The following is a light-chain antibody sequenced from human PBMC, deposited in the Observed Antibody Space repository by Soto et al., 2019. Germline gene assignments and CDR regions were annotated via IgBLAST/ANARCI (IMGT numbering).Light chain of an antibody. Sequence: EIVMTQSPDTLSVSPGERATLSCRASQSVSSNLAWYQQKPGQAPRLLIYGASTRATGIPARFSGSGSGIEFTLTISSLQSEDFAVYYCQQYNNWPPWTFGQGTKVDIK. CDR1: QSVSSN. J-gene: IGKJ1*01. V-gene: IGKV3-15*01. CDR3: QQYNNWPPWT. CDR2: GAS.